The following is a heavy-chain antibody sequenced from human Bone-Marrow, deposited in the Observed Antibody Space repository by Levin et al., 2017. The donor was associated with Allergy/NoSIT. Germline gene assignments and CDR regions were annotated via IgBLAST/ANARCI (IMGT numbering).Heavy chain of an antibody. D-gene: IGHD3-3*01. CDR1: GGSFSRYA. CDR3: ASTDITIIAVGQDYYYAMDV. J-gene: IGHJ6*02. CDR2: ITPMFGTA. Sequence: KISCKASGGSFSRYAVSWVRQAPGQGLEWMGGITPMFGTANYAPNFQGRVTITADESTSTAYMDLSSLRSEDTGVYYCASTDITIIAVGQDYYYAMDVWGQGTAVTVSS. V-gene: IGHV1-69*01.